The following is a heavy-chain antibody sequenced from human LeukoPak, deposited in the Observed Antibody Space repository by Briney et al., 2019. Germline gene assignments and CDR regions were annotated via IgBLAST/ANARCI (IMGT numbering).Heavy chain of an antibody. Sequence: ASVKVSCKASGGTFSSYAISWVRQAPGQGLEWMGGIIPIFGTANYAQKFQGRVTITTDESTSTAYMERSSLRSEDTAVYYCATILGGYSYSPPRDDAFDTWGQGTMVTVSS. CDR1: GGTFSSYA. D-gene: IGHD5-18*01. CDR3: ATILGGYSYSPPRDDAFDT. CDR2: IIPIFGTA. J-gene: IGHJ3*02. V-gene: IGHV1-69*05.